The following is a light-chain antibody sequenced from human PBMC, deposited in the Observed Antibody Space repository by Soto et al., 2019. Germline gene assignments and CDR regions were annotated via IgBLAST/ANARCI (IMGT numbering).Light chain of an antibody. CDR3: LQDYNYPRT. Sequence: IQMTRSPSSLSASVGDRVTITCRASQGIRNDLGWYQQKPGKAPKLLIYAASSLQSGVPSRFSGSGSGKDFTLTISSLQPEDFATYYRLQDYNYPRTFGQGTRVDIX. CDR1: QGIRND. CDR2: AAS. J-gene: IGKJ1*01. V-gene: IGKV1-6*01.